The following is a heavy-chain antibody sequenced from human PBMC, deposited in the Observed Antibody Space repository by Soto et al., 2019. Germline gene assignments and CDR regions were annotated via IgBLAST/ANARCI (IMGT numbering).Heavy chain of an antibody. V-gene: IGHV3-30*18. CDR3: AKDVSIAAADYYFDY. J-gene: IGHJ4*02. D-gene: IGHD6-13*01. CDR2: ISYDGSNK. Sequence: GSLRLSCVASGFIFSSYGMHWVRQAPGKGLEWVAVISYDGSNKYYADSVKGRFTISRDNSKNTLYLQMNSLRAEDTAVYYCAKDVSIAAADYYFDYWGQGTLVTVSS. CDR1: GFIFSSYG.